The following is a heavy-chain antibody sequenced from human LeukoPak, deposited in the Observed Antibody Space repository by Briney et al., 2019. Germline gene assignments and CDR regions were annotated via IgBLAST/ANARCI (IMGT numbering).Heavy chain of an antibody. Sequence: SETLSLTCTVSGASISSNYWSWIRQPPGKGLEWIGYIYYSGSTNYNPSLKSRVTTSVDTSKNQFSLKLSSVTAADTAVYYCASAGYYDSSGYYHYYFDYWGQGTLVTVSS. V-gene: IGHV4-59*08. CDR1: GASISSNY. D-gene: IGHD3-22*01. J-gene: IGHJ4*02. CDR2: IYYSGST. CDR3: ASAGYYDSSGYYHYYFDY.